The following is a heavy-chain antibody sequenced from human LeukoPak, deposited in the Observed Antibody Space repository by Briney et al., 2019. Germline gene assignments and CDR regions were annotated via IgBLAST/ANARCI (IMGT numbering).Heavy chain of an antibody. CDR2: ISYDGSNK. J-gene: IGHJ4*02. CDR1: GFTFSSYG. V-gene: IGHV3-30*18. D-gene: IGHD3-10*01. CDR3: AEDRDAPGNYNNDC. Sequence: GGSLRLSCAASGFTFSSYGMHWVRQAPGKGLEWVAAISYDGSNKYYADSVKGRFTISRDNAKDTLYLQMNSLRAEDTAVYYCAEDRDAPGNYNNDCWGQGTLVTVSS.